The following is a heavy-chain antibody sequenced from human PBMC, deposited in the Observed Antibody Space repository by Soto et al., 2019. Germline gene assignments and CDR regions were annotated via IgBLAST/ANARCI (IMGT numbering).Heavy chain of an antibody. D-gene: IGHD6-13*01. V-gene: IGHV1-69*13. J-gene: IGHJ4*02. CDR1: GGTFCSYA. CDR2: IIPIFGTA. Sequence: RASVKVSCQASGGTFCSYAIRWVRQAPGQGIEWMGGIIPIFGTANYSQKFQGRVTITADESTSTAYMELSSLRSEGTAVYDCPRIAGIQIGIVAAGEPSYFDNWGQGTLVTVSS. CDR3: PRIAGIQIGIVAAGEPSYFDN.